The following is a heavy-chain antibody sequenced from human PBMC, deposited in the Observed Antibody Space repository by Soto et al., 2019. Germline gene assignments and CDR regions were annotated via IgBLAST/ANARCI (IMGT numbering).Heavy chain of an antibody. CDR2: MNPNSGNT. D-gene: IGHD6-6*01. J-gene: IGHJ1*01. Sequence: QVQLVQSGAEVKKPGASVKVSCKASGYSFTSYDINWVRQATGQGLEWMGWMNPNSGNTGYAQKFQGRVTMTRNTSISTACMELSSLRSEATAVYYCARVSMGSSSEDFQHWGQGTLVTVSS. V-gene: IGHV1-8*01. CDR3: ARVSMGSSSEDFQH. CDR1: GYSFTSYD.